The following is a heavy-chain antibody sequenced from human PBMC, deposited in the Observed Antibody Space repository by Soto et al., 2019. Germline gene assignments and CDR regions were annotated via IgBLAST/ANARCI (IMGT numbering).Heavy chain of an antibody. Sequence: SQTLSLTCVISGDSVSSNSAAWNWIRQSPSGGLEWLGRTYYRSKWYNDYGISVKSRMTINPDTSKNQFSLQLNSVTADDTAVYYCARTSFAGRHYYSGMDVWGQGTTVTVSS. J-gene: IGHJ6*02. D-gene: IGHD3-16*01. CDR1: GDSVSSNSAA. CDR2: TYYRSKWYN. V-gene: IGHV6-1*01. CDR3: ARTSFAGRHYYSGMDV.